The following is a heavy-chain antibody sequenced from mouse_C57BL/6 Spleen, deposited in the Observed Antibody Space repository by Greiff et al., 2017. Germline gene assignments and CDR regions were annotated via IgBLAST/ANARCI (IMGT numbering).Heavy chain of an antibody. Sequence: VHVKQSGAELVRPGSSVKMSCKTSGYTFTSYGINWVKQRPGQGLEWIGYIYIGNGYTEYNEKFKGKATLTSDTSSSTAYMQLSSLTSEDSAIYFWARSNYYGSRGYAMDYWGQGTSVTGSS. J-gene: IGHJ4*01. D-gene: IGHD1-1*01. CDR2: IYIGNGYT. CDR3: ARSNYYGSRGYAMDY. CDR1: GYTFTSYG. V-gene: IGHV1-58*01.